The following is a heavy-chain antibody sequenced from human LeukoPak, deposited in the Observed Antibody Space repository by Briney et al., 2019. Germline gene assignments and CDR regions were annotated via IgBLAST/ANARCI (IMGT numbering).Heavy chain of an antibody. CDR2: IYYSGST. Sequence: SETLSLTCTVSGGSISSSSYYWGWIRQPPGKGLEWLGSIYYSGSTYYNPSLKSRVTISVDTSKNQFSLKLSSVTAADTAVYYCARLGSMTYYFDYWGQGTLVTVSS. CDR3: ARLGSMTYYFDY. D-gene: IGHD2-8*01. CDR1: GGSISSSSYY. V-gene: IGHV4-39*01. J-gene: IGHJ4*02.